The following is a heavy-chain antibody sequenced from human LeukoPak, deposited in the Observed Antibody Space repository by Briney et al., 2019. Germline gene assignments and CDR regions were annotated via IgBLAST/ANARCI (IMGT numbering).Heavy chain of an antibody. Sequence: PGGSLRLSCAASGFTFSSYGMHWVRQAPGKGLEWVAVIWYDGSNKYYADSVKGRFTISRDNSKDTLYLQMNSLRAEDTAVYYCAKDRRRWDYYDRSGYRKAFDYWGQGTLVTVPS. CDR1: GFTFSSYG. D-gene: IGHD3-22*01. V-gene: IGHV3-33*06. J-gene: IGHJ4*02. CDR3: AKDRRRWDYYDRSGYRKAFDY. CDR2: IWYDGSNK.